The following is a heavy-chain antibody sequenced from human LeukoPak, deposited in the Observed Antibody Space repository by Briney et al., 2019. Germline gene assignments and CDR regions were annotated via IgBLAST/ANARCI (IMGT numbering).Heavy chain of an antibody. Sequence: PGGSLRLSCAASGFTLSNYWIHWVRQAPGKGLVWVAYINSDGSRTSYADSVKGRFTISRDNSKNTLYLQMNSLRAEDTAVYYCAKDGGSGSLDYWGQGTLVTVSS. CDR3: AKDGGSGSLDY. J-gene: IGHJ4*02. CDR2: INSDGSRT. CDR1: GFTLSNYW. V-gene: IGHV3-74*01. D-gene: IGHD3-10*01.